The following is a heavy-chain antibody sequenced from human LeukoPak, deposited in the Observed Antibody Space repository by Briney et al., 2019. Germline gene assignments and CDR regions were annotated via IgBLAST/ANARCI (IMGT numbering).Heavy chain of an antibody. CDR3: ARVATIGGTFGEFDY. CDR1: GGTFSSYA. D-gene: IGHD5-24*01. Sequence: GSSVKVSCKASGGTFSSYAISWVRQAPGQGLEWMGRIIPILGIANYAQKFQGRVTITADKSTSTAYMELSSLRSEDTAVYYCARVATIGGTFGEFDYWGQGTLVTVSS. CDR2: IIPILGIA. J-gene: IGHJ4*02. V-gene: IGHV1-69*04.